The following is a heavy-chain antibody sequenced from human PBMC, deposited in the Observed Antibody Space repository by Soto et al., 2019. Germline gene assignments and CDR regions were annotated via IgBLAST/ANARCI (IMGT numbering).Heavy chain of an antibody. CDR3: ARGQSSSGWYRKYNWFDP. V-gene: IGHV3-7*02. Sequence: PGGSLRLSCAASGFTFSDYWMSWVRQTPGKGLEWVGNINLDGSEKYYADSVKGRFTFSRDNAKNSLYLQMNSLTAADTAVYYCARGQSSSGWYRKYNWFDPWGQGTLVTVSS. J-gene: IGHJ5*02. D-gene: IGHD6-19*01. CDR1: GFTFSDYW. CDR2: INLDGSEK.